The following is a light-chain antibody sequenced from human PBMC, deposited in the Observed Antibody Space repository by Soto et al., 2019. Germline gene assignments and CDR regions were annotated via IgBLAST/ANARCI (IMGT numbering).Light chain of an antibody. V-gene: IGLV2-14*01. CDR3: SSYTSSSTVV. CDR2: EVS. CDR1: DNDVGGYTF. Sequence: QSALTQPASVSGSPGQSITISCTGTDNDVGGYTFVSWYQQHPRKAPKVIIYEVSYRPSGIPNRFSGSKSGSRASLTISGLQAEDEADYYCSSYTSSSTVVFGGGTKLTVL. J-gene: IGLJ2*01.